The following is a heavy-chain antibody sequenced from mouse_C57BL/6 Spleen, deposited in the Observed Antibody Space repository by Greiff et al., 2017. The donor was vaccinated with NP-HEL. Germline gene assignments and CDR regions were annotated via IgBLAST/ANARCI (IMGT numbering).Heavy chain of an antibody. CDR2: IDPENGDT. V-gene: IGHV14-4*01. Sequence: EVQLQQSGAELVRPGASVKLSCTASGFNIKDDYMHWVKQRPEQGLEWIGWIDPENGDTEYASKFQGKATIPADTSSNTAYLQLSSLTSEDTAVYYCTYGNYETYWGQGTLVTVSA. D-gene: IGHD2-1*01. CDR3: TYGNYETY. J-gene: IGHJ3*01. CDR1: GFNIKDDY.